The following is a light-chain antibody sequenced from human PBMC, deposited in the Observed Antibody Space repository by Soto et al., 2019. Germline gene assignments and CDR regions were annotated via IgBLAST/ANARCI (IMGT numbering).Light chain of an antibody. J-gene: IGKJ1*01. V-gene: IGKV3-15*01. CDR3: QQYNNWPPWT. Sequence: EIVMTQSPATLSVSPGERATLSCRASQSVSSNLAWYQQKPGQAPRLLIYGASTRATGIPARFSGSGSGTAFILTISSLQAEDFAVYDWQQYNNWPPWTFGQGIKVEIK. CDR2: GAS. CDR1: QSVSSN.